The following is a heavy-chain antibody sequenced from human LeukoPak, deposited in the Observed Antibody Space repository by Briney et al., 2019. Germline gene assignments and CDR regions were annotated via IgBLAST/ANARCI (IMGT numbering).Heavy chain of an antibody. Sequence: PSETLSLTCAVSGGSISSGGYSWSWIRQPPGKGLEWIGYIYYSGSTYYNPSLKSRVTISVDRSKNQFSLKLTSVTAADTAMYYCARGVYCSGGSCYGFDYWGQGTLVTVSS. CDR2: IYYSGST. V-gene: IGHV4-30-2*01. CDR3: ARGVYCSGGSCYGFDY. J-gene: IGHJ4*02. D-gene: IGHD2-15*01. CDR1: GGSISSGGYS.